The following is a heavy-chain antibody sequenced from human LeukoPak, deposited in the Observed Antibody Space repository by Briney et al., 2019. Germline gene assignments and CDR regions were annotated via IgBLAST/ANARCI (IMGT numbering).Heavy chain of an antibody. D-gene: IGHD3-10*01. Sequence: GGSLRLSCAASGFTFSSYSMNWVRPAPGKGLEWVSSISSSTNYIFYADSVKGRFTISRDNAKNSLYLQMNGLRAEDTAVYYCAREYGSGSLDYWGQGTLVTVSS. J-gene: IGHJ4*02. CDR2: ISSSTNYI. V-gene: IGHV3-21*01. CDR3: AREYGSGSLDY. CDR1: GFTFSSYS.